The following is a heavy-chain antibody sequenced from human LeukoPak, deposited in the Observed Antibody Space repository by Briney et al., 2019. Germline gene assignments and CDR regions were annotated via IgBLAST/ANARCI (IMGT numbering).Heavy chain of an antibody. CDR2: ISWNSGSI. CDR3: AKDSSSWYFYFQH. V-gene: IGHV3-9*01. CDR1: GFTFDDYA. D-gene: IGHD6-13*01. Sequence: GGSLRLSCAGSGFTFDDYAMHWVRQAPGKGLEWVSGISWNSGSIGYADSVKGRFTISRDNAKNSLYLQMNSLRAEDTAVYYCAKDSSSWYFYFQHWGQGTLVTVSS. J-gene: IGHJ1*01.